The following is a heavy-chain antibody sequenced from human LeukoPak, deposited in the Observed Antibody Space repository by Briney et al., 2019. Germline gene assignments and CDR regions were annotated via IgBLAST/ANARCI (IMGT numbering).Heavy chain of an antibody. CDR1: GFTFSSYA. D-gene: IGHD3-22*01. V-gene: IGHV3-23*01. CDR2: ISGSGDTT. Sequence: GESLRLSCAASGFTFSSYAMTWVRQAPGKGLEWVSVISGSGDTTYYADSVKGRFTISRDNSKNTLYLQMNSLRAEDTAEYFCAKAIDNRGYYFERGADFWGQGTMVTVSS. CDR3: AKAIDNRGYYFERGADF. J-gene: IGHJ4*02.